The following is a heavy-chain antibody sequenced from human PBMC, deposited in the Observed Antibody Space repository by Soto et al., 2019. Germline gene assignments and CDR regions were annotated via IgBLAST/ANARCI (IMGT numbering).Heavy chain of an antibody. Sequence: GGPLRLSCEASGFTFSSYAMNWVRQPPGKGLEWVSKIGGSGSSTYYAASVKGRFTISRDNSKDTLYLQMNSLSAGDTAVYYCAKFPDYWGQGTLVTVSS. V-gene: IGHV3-23*01. CDR3: AKFPDY. CDR2: IGGSGSST. CDR1: GFTFSSYA. J-gene: IGHJ4*02.